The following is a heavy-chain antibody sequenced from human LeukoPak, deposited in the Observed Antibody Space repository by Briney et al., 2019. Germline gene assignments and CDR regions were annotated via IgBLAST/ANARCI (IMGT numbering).Heavy chain of an antibody. D-gene: IGHD3-22*01. CDR2: FDAEDGET. V-gene: IGHV1-24*01. Sequence: ASVKVSCKVSGYTLTELSMRWVRQAPGKGLEWMGGFDAEDGETIYAQKFQGRVTMTEDTSTDTAYMELSSLRSEDTAVYYCATDTYYYDSSGYSPLDYWGQGTLVTVSS. CDR1: GYTLTELS. J-gene: IGHJ4*02. CDR3: ATDTYYYDSSGYSPLDY.